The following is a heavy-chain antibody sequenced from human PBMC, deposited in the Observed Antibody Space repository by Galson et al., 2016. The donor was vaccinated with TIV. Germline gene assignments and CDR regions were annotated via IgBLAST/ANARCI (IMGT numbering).Heavy chain of an antibody. Sequence: SLRLSCAASGFTFSDYYMSWIRQVPGKGLEWMAYIASHTTSMNIADSVRDRFSVSRDNANNSVFLQLNSLRVEDTAVYYCARGEIKLGSDYWGRGTLVTVSS. J-gene: IGHJ4*02. CDR2: IASHTTSM. CDR1: GFTFSDYY. D-gene: IGHD3-10*01. CDR3: ARGEIKLGSDY. V-gene: IGHV3-11*06.